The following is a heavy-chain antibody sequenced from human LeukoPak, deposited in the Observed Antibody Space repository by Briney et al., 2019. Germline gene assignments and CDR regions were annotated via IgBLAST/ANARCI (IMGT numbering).Heavy chain of an antibody. Sequence: SETLSLTCTVCGGSISSSSYYWSWIRQPAGKGLEWIGRIYTSGSTNYNPSLKSRVTMSVDTSKNQFSLKLSSVTAADTAVYYGARENSRAAAGLYYNWFDPWGQGTLVTVSS. D-gene: IGHD6-13*01. J-gene: IGHJ5*02. CDR3: ARENSRAAAGLYYNWFDP. V-gene: IGHV4-61*02. CDR2: IYTSGST. CDR1: GGSISSSSYY.